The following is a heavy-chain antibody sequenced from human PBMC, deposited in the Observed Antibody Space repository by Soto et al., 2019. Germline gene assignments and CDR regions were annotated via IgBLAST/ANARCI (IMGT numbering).Heavy chain of an antibody. CDR2: IIPIFGTA. V-gene: IGHV1-69*06. CDR1: GGTFSSYA. D-gene: IGHD6-13*01. Sequence: ASVKVSCKASGGTFSSYAISWVRQAPGQGLEWMGGIIPIFGTANYAQKFQGGVTISADKSISTAYLQWSSLKASDTAMYYCARHRYTAAAGRGRHWFDPWGQGTPVTVSS. CDR3: ARHRYTAAAGRGRHWFDP. J-gene: IGHJ5*02.